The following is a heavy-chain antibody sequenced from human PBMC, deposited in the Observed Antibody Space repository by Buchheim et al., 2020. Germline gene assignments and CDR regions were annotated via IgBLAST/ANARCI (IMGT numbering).Heavy chain of an antibody. D-gene: IGHD3-16*01. V-gene: IGHV4-61*01. CDR3: ARHGDFFGDFNY. CDR1: GGSVSSAKSF. J-gene: IGHJ4*02. Sequence: QVQLQESGPGVVKPSETLSLTCSVSGGSVSSAKSFWSWIRQSPGKGLEWIGYVSYTGASRYNPSLESRVGVSSDTSKNQLSLKVTSVTAADTAVYYCARHGDFFGDFNYWSQGTL. CDR2: VSYTGAS.